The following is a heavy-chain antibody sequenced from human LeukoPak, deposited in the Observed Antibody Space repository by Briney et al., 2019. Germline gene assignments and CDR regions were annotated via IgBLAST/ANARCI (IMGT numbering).Heavy chain of an antibody. CDR3: ARAADTAMDRDYYYYHYMDV. D-gene: IGHD5-18*01. CDR2: IYYSGST. Sequence: SETLSLTCTVSGGSISSHYWSWIRQPPGKGLEWIGYIYYSGSTNYNPSLKSRVTISVDTSKNQFSLKLSSVTAADTAVYYCARAADTAMDRDYYYYHYMDVWGKGTTVTVSS. J-gene: IGHJ6*03. CDR1: GGSISSHY. V-gene: IGHV4-59*11.